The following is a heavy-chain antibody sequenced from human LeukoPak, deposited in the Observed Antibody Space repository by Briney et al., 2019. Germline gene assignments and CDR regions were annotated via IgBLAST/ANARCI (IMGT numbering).Heavy chain of an antibody. V-gene: IGHV4-59*01. J-gene: IGHJ4*02. D-gene: IGHD6-19*01. CDR2: IYYSGST. CDR3: AREGSSSGWYRVDY. Sequence: SETLSLTCTVSGGSISSYYWSWIRQPPGKGLEWIGYIYYSGSTNYNPSLKSPVTISVDTSKNQSSLKLSSVTAADTAVYYCAREGSSSGWYRVDYWGQGTLVTVSS. CDR1: GGSISSYY.